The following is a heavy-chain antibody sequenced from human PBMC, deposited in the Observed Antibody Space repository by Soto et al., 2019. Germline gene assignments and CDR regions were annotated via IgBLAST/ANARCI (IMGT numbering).Heavy chain of an antibody. CDR3: ARHYYDSSGYVYYYYYYGMDV. CDR2: IYYSGST. CDR1: GGSISSYS. J-gene: IGHJ6*02. Sequence: SEPLSLTSTVPGGSISSYSWSWIRQPPGKGLEWIGYIYYSGSTNYNPSLKSRVTISVDTSKNQFSLKLSSVTAADTAVYYCARHYYDSSGYVYYYYYYGMDVWGQGTTVT. D-gene: IGHD3-22*01. V-gene: IGHV4-59*08.